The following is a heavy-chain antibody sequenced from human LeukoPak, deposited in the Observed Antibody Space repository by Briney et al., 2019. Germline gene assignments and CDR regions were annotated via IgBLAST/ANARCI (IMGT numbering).Heavy chain of an antibody. CDR3: ARGDSGYGGYYYGMDV. CDR1: GGSISSYY. CDR2: IYYSGST. V-gene: IGHV4-59*01. Sequence: PSETLSLTCTVSGGSISSYYWSWIRQPPGKGLEGMGYIYYSGSTNYNPSLKSRVTISVDTAKNQFSLKLSSVTAADTAVYYCARGDSGYGGYYYGMDVWGQGTTVTVSS. J-gene: IGHJ6*02. D-gene: IGHD5-12*01.